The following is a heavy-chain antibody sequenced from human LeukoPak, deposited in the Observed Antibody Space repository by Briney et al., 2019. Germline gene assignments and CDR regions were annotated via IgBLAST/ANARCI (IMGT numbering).Heavy chain of an antibody. CDR1: GLSFTGNW. CDR3: AQEGN. V-gene: IGHV3-7*01. Sequence: GGSLRLSCVASGLSFTGNWMSWVRQAPGKGPEWVASIKEDGSEKYYGDSVSGRFTISRDNAKNSLYLQMNSLRAEDTAVYYCAQEGNWGQGTLVTVSS. CDR2: IKEDGSEK. J-gene: IGHJ4*02.